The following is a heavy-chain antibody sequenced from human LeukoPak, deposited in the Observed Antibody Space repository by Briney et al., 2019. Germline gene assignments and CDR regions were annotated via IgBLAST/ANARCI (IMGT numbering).Heavy chain of an antibody. CDR1: GFTFSSYS. CDR3: ARVIVATITAYYYYMDV. D-gene: IGHD5-12*01. Sequence: GGSLRLSCAASGFTFSSYSMNWVRQAPGKGLEWVSSISSSSSYIYYADSVKGRFTISRDNAKNSLYLQMNSLRAEDTAVYYCARVIVATITAYYYYMDVWGKGTTVTISS. CDR2: ISSSSSYI. V-gene: IGHV3-21*01. J-gene: IGHJ6*03.